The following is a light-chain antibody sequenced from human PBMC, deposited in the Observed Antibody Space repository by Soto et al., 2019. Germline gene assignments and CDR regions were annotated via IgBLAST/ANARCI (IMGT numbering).Light chain of an antibody. CDR1: QDISNY. CDR2: DAS. Sequence: DIQMTQSPSSLSASVGDRVTITCQASQDISNYLNWYQQKPGKAHKLLIYDASNLETGVPSRFSGSGSGTDFTFTISSLQAEDIATYYCQQYDNLPPIFTVGPGTKVDIK. V-gene: IGKV1-33*01. CDR3: QQYDNLPPIFT. J-gene: IGKJ3*01.